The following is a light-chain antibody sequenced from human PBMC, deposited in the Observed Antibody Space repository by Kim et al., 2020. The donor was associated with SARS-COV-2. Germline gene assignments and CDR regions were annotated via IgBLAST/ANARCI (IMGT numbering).Light chain of an antibody. V-gene: IGKV3-15*01. CDR1: QSFSTN. J-gene: IGKJ1*01. CDR2: GAS. CDR3: QQYNNWPWT. Sequence: VSPGGRATLSCRASQSFSTNLAWYQQKPGQAPRLLIYGASSRATDIPTRFSGSGSGTEFTLTISGLQSEDFALYYCQQYNNWPWTFGQGTKVDIK.